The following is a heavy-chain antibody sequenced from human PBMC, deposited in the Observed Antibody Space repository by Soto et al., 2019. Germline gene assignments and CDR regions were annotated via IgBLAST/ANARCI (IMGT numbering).Heavy chain of an antibody. CDR2: ISAGADYT. D-gene: IGHD3-16*01. CDR1: GFTFSLYA. Sequence: VQLSESGGDLVRPGGSLRLSCAASGFTFSLYAMSWVRQAPGKGLEWVSAISAGADYTYFADPVKGRFTLSRDNSKNTLYLQMNSLRVDDTAVYYCARGARREEVWGWFDPWGQGTLVTVSS. J-gene: IGHJ5*02. V-gene: IGHV3-23*01. CDR3: ARGARREEVWGWFDP.